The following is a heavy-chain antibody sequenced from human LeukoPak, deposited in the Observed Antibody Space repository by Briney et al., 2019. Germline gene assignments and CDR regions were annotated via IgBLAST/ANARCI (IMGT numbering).Heavy chain of an antibody. V-gene: IGHV3-23*01. CDR2: ISGSGGST. CDR1: GFTFSSYA. J-gene: IGHJ4*02. D-gene: IGHD3-16*02. CDR3: XXXXIXXXXXVWGSYRPIDY. Sequence: PGGSLRLSCAASGFTFSSYAMSWVRQAPGKGLEWVSAISGSGGSTYYADSVKGRFTISRDNSKNTLYLQMNSLRAEDTAVYYCXXXXIXXXXXVWGSYRPIDYWGQGTLVTVSS.